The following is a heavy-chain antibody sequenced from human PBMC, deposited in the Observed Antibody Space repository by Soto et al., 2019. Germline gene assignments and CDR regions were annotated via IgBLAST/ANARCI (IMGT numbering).Heavy chain of an antibody. CDR3: ARDIVVVPAALGYYYYYMDV. J-gene: IGHJ6*03. CDR2: IYYSGGT. V-gene: IGHV4-39*02. CDR1: GGSISSSSYY. Sequence: SETLSLTCTASGGSISSSSYYWGWIRQPPGKGLEWIGSIYYSGGTYYNPSLKSRVTISVDTSKNQFSLKLSSVTAADTAVYYCARDIVVVPAALGYYYYYMDVWCKGTMVTVSS. D-gene: IGHD2-2*01.